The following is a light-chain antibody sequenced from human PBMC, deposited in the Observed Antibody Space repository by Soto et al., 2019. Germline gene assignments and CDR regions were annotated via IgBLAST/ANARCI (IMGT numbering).Light chain of an antibody. CDR2: GVS. J-gene: IGKJ5*01. Sequence: IVMTQSPATLSVSPWERATLSCRASQSVSSNLAWYQQKPGQAPRLLIYGVSNRATAIPDRFSGSGSGTDFTLTINRLEPEDFAVYYCQQYHHSPITFGQGTRLEIK. V-gene: IGKV3D-15*02. CDR3: QQYHHSPIT. CDR1: QSVSSN.